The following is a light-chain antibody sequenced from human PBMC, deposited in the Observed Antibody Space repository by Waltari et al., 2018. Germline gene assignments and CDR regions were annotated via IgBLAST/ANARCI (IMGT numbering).Light chain of an antibody. Sequence: DIVMTQTPLSLPVTPGEPASISCRSSQSLLHSNGYTYLYWYLQKLGQSPQLLIYLGSNRASGVPDRFSGSGSGTDFTLKISRVEAEDVGGYYCMQDIQPPYSVGQGTKVEIK. CDR3: MQDIQPPYS. J-gene: IGKJ2*03. V-gene: IGKV2-28*01. CDR2: LGS. CDR1: QSLLHSNGYTY.